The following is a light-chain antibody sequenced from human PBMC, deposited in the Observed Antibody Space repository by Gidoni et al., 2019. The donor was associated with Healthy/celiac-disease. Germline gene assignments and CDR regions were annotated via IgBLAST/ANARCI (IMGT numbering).Light chain of an antibody. J-gene: IGKJ4*01. CDR2: AAS. CDR1: QGTSSW. Sequence: DIQMNQSPSSGSASVGDRVTSTCRASQGTSSWLAWYQQKPGKAPKLLIYAASSLQSGVPSRFSGSGSWTYFTLTISILQPEDFSTYYCQQANSFPLTFXGXTKVEIK. CDR3: QQANSFPLT. V-gene: IGKV1-12*01.